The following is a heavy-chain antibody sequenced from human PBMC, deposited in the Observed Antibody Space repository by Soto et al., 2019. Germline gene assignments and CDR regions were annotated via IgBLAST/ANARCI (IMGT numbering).Heavy chain of an antibody. Sequence: GSLRLSCAVSGFTFSSYAMSWVRQAPGKGLEWVSGITGSGGSTYYADSVKGRFTISRDNSKNTLYLQMNSLKVEDTAVYYCAESTIFGAVMGYMDVWGQGTTVTVSS. D-gene: IGHD3-3*01. V-gene: IGHV3-23*01. CDR3: AESTIFGAVMGYMDV. CDR2: ITGSGGST. CDR1: GFTFSSYA. J-gene: IGHJ6*02.